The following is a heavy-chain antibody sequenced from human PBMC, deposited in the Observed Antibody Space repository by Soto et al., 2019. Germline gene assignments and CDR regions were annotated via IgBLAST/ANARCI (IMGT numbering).Heavy chain of an antibody. V-gene: IGHV3-30*18. CDR1: GFTFSSYG. CDR3: AKDQGILFAPNWFDP. D-gene: IGHD2-15*01. CDR2: ISYDGSNK. Sequence: QVQLVESGGGVVQPGRSLRLSCAASGFTFSSYGMHWVRQAPGKGLEWVAVISYDGSNKYYAYSVKGRFTISRDNSKYTLYLQMNSLRAEDTAVSYCAKDQGILFAPNWFDPWGQGTLVTVSS. J-gene: IGHJ5*02.